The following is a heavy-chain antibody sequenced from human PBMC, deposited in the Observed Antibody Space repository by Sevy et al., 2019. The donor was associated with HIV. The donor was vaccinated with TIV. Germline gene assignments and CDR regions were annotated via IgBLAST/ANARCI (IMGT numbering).Heavy chain of an antibody. V-gene: IGHV4-34*01. D-gene: IGHD2-8*01. Sequence: SETLSLTCAVYGGSFSGYYWSWIRQPPGKGLEWIGEINHSGSTNYNPSLKCRVTMSVDTSKNQFSLKLSSVTAADTAVYYCARGRSSAIMGYWGQGTLVTVSS. CDR2: INHSGST. CDR1: GGSFSGYY. CDR3: ARGRSSAIMGY. J-gene: IGHJ4*02.